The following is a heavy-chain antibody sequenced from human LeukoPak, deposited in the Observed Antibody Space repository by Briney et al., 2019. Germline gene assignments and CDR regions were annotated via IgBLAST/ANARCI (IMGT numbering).Heavy chain of an antibody. D-gene: IGHD3-22*01. V-gene: IGHV1-2*02. CDR2: INPNSGGT. CDR3: AREYYYDSSGYSNAFDI. Sequence: ASVKVSCKASGYTFTGYYMHWVRQAPGQGLEWMGWINPNSGGTNYAQKFQGRVTMTRDTSISTAYMELSRLRSDDTAVYYCAREYYYDSSGYSNAFDIWGQGTMVTVSS. CDR1: GYTFTGYY. J-gene: IGHJ3*02.